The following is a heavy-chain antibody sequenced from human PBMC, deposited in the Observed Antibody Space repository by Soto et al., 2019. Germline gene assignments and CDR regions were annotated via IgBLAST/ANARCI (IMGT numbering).Heavy chain of an antibody. Sequence: ASVTVSCTASGYTFTTYGISWVRQAPGQGLEWMGWISAYNGNTNYAQKLQGRVTMTTDTSTSTAYMELRSLRSDDTAVYYCARDLGPAAIIDYPGYWGQGTLVTVSS. CDR2: ISAYNGNT. D-gene: IGHD2-2*01. CDR1: GYTFTTYG. J-gene: IGHJ4*02. CDR3: ARDLGPAAIIDYPGY. V-gene: IGHV1-18*01.